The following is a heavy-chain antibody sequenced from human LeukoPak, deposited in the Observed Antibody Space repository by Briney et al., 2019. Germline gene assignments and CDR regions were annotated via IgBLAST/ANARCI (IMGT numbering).Heavy chain of an antibody. V-gene: IGHV3-23*01. CDR2: ISGSGGST. CDR3: AKDTFTLYYDILTGYYRDHDAFDI. D-gene: IGHD3-9*01. Sequence: GSLRLSCAASGFTFSSYAMSWVRQAPGKGLEWVSAISGSGGSTYYADSVKGRFTISRDNSKNTLYLQMNSLRAEDTAIYYCAKDTFTLYYDILTGYYRDHDAFDIWGQGTMVTVSS. CDR1: GFTFSSYA. J-gene: IGHJ3*02.